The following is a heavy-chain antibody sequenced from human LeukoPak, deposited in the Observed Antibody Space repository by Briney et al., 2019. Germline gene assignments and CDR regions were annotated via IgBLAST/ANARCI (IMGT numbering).Heavy chain of an antibody. V-gene: IGHV3-30*03. J-gene: IGHJ4*02. CDR2: ISYDGSNK. CDR1: GFTFSSYG. CDR3: VRARGSSSSDY. Sequence: TGGSLRLSCAASGFTFSSYGMHWVRQAPGKGLEWVAVISYDGSNKYYADSVKGRFTISRDNSKNTLYLQMNSLRAEDTAVYYCVRARGSSSSDYWGQGTLVTVSS. D-gene: IGHD6-13*01.